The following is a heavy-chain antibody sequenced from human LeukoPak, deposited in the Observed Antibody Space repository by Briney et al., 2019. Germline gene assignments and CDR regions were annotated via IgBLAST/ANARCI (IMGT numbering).Heavy chain of an antibody. CDR1: GYTFTSYY. CDR2: INPSGGST. D-gene: IGHD6-19*01. Sequence: GASVKVSCKASGYTFTSYYMHWVRQAPGQGLEWMGIINPSGGSTSYAQKFQGRVTMTRDTSTSTVYMELSSLRSEDTAVYYCARIAVAGSVRDDAFDIWGQGTMVTVSS. CDR3: ARIAVAGSVRDDAFDI. V-gene: IGHV1-46*01. J-gene: IGHJ3*02.